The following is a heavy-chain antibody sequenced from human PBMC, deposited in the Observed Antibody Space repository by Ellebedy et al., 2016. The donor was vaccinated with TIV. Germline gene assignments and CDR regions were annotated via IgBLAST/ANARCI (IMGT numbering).Heavy chain of an antibody. D-gene: IGHD3-22*01. Sequence: GESLKISCQVSGSSFTTDWIPWVRQMPGKGLEWMGIIYPGDSDTRYSPSFQGQVTISADKSISTAYLQWSSLKASDTAMYYCARLDDSSGYLPDDAFDIWGQGTMVTVSS. V-gene: IGHV5-51*01. CDR3: ARLDDSSGYLPDDAFDI. J-gene: IGHJ3*02. CDR2: IYPGDSDT. CDR1: GSSFTTDW.